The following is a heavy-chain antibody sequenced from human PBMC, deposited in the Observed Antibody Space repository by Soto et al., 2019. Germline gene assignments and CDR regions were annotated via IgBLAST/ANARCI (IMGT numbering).Heavy chain of an antibody. CDR2: INHSGST. V-gene: IGHV4-34*01. D-gene: IGHD3-3*01. J-gene: IGHJ5*02. CDR3: ARGRRGPIFGVADNWFDP. Sequence: PSETLSLTCAVYGGSFSGYYWSWIRQPPGKGLEWIGEINHSGSTNYNPSLKSRVTISVDTSKNQFSLKLSSVTAADTAVYYCARGRRGPIFGVADNWFDPWGQGTLATVSS. CDR1: GGSFSGYY.